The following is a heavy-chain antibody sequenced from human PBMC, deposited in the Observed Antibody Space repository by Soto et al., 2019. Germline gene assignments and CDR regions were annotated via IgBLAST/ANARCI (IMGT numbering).Heavy chain of an antibody. CDR1: GGSISSGGYS. Sequence: LSLTCAVSGGSISSGGYSWSWIRQPPGKGLEWIGYIYHSGSTYYNPSLKSRVTISVDRSKNQFSLKLSSVTAADTAVYYCARTESGTFDPWGKGTLVTVTS. D-gene: IGHD1-7*01. CDR2: IYHSGST. CDR3: ARTESGTFDP. J-gene: IGHJ5*02. V-gene: IGHV4-30-2*01.